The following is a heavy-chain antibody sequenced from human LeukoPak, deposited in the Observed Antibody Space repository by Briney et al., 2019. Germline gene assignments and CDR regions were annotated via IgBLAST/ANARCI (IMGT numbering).Heavy chain of an antibody. CDR1: GYTFIGYY. D-gene: IGHD6-19*01. J-gene: IGHJ4*02. CDR2: INPNSGGT. Sequence: ASVKVSCKASGYTFIGYYMHWVRQAPGQGLEWMGRINPNSGGTNYAQKFQGRVTMTRDTSISTAYMELSRLRSDDTAVYYCARESSVWYYHYWGQGTLVTVSS. CDR3: ARESSVWYYHY. V-gene: IGHV1-2*06.